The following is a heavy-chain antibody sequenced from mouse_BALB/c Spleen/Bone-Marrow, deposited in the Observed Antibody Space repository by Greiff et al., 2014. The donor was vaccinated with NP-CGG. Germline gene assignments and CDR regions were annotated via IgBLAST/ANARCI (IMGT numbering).Heavy chain of an antibody. CDR2: IDPANGNT. CDR1: GFNIKDTY. V-gene: IGHV14-3*02. Sequence: EVQLQQSGAELVKPGASVKLSCTASGFNIKDTYMHWVKQRPEQGLEWIGRIDPANGNTKYDPKFQGKATITADKSSNTAYLQLSSLTSEDTAVYYVARYYYGSSYFDYWGQGTTLTVSS. J-gene: IGHJ2*01. CDR3: ARYYYGSSYFDY. D-gene: IGHD1-1*01.